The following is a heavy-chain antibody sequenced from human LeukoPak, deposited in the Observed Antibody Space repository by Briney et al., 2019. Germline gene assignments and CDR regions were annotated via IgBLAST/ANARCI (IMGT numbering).Heavy chain of an antibody. Sequence: ASVKVSCKASGYTFTSYGISWVRQALGQGLEWMGWISAYNGNTNYAQKLQGRVTMTTDTSTSTAYMELRSLRSDDTAVYYCASGVRYSDSGAPFDYWGQGTLVTVSS. V-gene: IGHV1-18*01. CDR1: GYTFTSYG. D-gene: IGHD3-9*01. J-gene: IGHJ4*02. CDR3: ASGVRYSDSGAPFDY. CDR2: ISAYNGNT.